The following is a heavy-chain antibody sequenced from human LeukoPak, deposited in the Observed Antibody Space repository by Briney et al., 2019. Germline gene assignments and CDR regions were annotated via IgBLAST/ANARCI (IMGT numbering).Heavy chain of an antibody. J-gene: IGHJ6*02. Sequence: SVKVSCKASGGTFSSYAISWVRQAPGQGLEWMGGIIPIFGTANYAQKFQGRVTITADESTSTAYMELSSLRSEDTAVYYCVAMVRGVGYYYYYYGMDVWGQGTTVTVSS. CDR2: IIPIFGTA. CDR3: VAMVRGVGYYYYYYGMDV. CDR1: GGTFSSYA. V-gene: IGHV1-69*13. D-gene: IGHD3-10*01.